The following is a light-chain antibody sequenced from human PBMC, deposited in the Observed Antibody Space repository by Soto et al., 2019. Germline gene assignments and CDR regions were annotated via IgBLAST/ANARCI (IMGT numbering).Light chain of an antibody. CDR2: EVS. V-gene: IGLV2-8*01. CDR3: SSYAGSNNLV. J-gene: IGLJ2*01. Sequence: QSALTQPHSASGSPGQSVTISCTGTSSDVGGYNYVSWYQQHPGKAPKLMIYEVSKRPSGVPDRFSGSKSGNTASLTVSGLQAEDEVDYYCSSYAGSNNLVFGGGTKLTVL. CDR1: SSDVGGYNY.